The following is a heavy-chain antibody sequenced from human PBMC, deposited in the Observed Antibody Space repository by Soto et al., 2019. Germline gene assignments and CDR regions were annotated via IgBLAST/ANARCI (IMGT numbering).Heavy chain of an antibody. V-gene: IGHV3-30*18. Sequence: LRLSCAASGFTFSSYGMRWVRQAPGKGLEWVAVILYDGTKKYYADSMKGRFTISRDNSKNTLYLQMNSLRAEDTAVYYCAKDRGALRWSEEHYYFDYWGQGTLVTVSS. CDR2: ILYDGTKK. CDR1: GFTFSSYG. J-gene: IGHJ4*02. CDR3: AKDRGALRWSEEHYYFDY. D-gene: IGHD4-17*01.